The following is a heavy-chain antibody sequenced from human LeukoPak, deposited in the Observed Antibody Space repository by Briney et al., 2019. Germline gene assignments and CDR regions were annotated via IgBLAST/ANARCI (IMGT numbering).Heavy chain of an antibody. Sequence: GRSLRLSCAASGFTFSDHYMDWVRQAPEKGLEWVGRIRNKANSYTTEYAASVKGRFTVSRDDSETSLYLQMNSLRTEDTAVYYCARSSSSWYPLFDYWGHGTLVTVSS. CDR1: GFTFSDHY. D-gene: IGHD6-13*01. V-gene: IGHV3-72*01. CDR2: IRNKANSYTT. J-gene: IGHJ4*01. CDR3: ARSSSSWYPLFDY.